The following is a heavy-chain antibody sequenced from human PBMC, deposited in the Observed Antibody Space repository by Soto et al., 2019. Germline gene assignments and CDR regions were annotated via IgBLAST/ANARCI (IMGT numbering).Heavy chain of an antibody. CDR3: AKSPPAVAGYFDY. V-gene: IGHV3-30*18. Sequence: QVQLVESGGGVVQPGRSLRLSCAASGFTFSSSGMHWVRQAPGKGLEWVAVTSFDGSSGYYADSVRGRFTISRDNSNNTLYLQMNSLRAEDTAVYYRAKSPPAVAGYFDYWGQGTLVTVSS. CDR1: GFTFSSSG. D-gene: IGHD6-19*01. CDR2: TSFDGSSG. J-gene: IGHJ4*02.